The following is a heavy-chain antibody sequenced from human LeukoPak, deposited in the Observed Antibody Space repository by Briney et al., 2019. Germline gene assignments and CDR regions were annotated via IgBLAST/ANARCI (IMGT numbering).Heavy chain of an antibody. D-gene: IGHD2-15*01. Sequence: GASVKVSCKASGYTFTSFDINWVRQATGQGLEWMGWMNPNSGNTGYAQKFQDRVTMTRNTSINTAHMELSSLRSEDTAVYYCTRGLGYCSGGSCYDWFDPWGQGTLVTVSS. V-gene: IGHV1-8*01. CDR2: MNPNSGNT. J-gene: IGHJ5*02. CDR3: TRGLGYCSGGSCYDWFDP. CDR1: GYTFTSFD.